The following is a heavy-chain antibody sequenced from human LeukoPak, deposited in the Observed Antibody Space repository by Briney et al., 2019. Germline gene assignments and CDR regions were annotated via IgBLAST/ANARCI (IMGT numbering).Heavy chain of an antibody. CDR2: IYYIGST. CDR1: GGSINSGDYY. V-gene: IGHV4-30-4*08. CDR3: ARALGYCSSSRCYSLDH. Sequence: SQTLSLTCTVSGGSINSGDYYWSWIRQPPGTGLEWIGYIYYIGSTYYKPSLMSRVTMSLDTSKNQFSLKLSSVTAADTAVYYCARALGYCSSSRCYSLDHWGQGTLVTVSS. J-gene: IGHJ4*02. D-gene: IGHD2-15*01.